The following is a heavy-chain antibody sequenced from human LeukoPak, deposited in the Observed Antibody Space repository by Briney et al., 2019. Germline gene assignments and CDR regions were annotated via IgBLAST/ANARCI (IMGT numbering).Heavy chain of an antibody. V-gene: IGHV4-39*07. CDR1: GGSISSSTSY. D-gene: IGHD6-19*01. Sequence: PSETLSLTCTVSGGSISSSTSYWGWIRQPPGKGLEWIGSFYYSGSTYYNPSLKSRVTISVDTSKNQFSLKLNSVTAADTAMYYCARIRPGIAVAGPFRWFDPWGQGTLVTVSS. J-gene: IGHJ5*02. CDR3: ARIRPGIAVAGPFRWFDP. CDR2: FYYSGST.